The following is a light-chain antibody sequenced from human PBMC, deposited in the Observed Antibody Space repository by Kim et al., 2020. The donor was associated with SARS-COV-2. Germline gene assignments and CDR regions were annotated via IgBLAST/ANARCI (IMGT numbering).Light chain of an antibody. V-gene: IGKV1-9*01. CDR3: QQANNYPPA. J-gene: IGKJ4*01. CDR1: QVIGSY. CDR2: GTS. Sequence: DIQLTQSPSFLSASVGDRVTITCRASQVIGSYSAWYQQKPAKAPTLLIYGTSTLQSGVPSRFSGSGSGTEFTLTISSLQPEDFATYYCQQANNYPPAFGGGTKVDIK.